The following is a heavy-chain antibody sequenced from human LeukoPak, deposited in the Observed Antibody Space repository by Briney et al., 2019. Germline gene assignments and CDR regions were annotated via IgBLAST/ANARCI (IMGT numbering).Heavy chain of an antibody. CDR1: GSTFSAYA. J-gene: IGHJ4*02. CDR3: ASTGDYYDSSGFA. V-gene: IGHV3-69-1*01. D-gene: IGHD3-22*01. CDR2: ISSSSTI. Sequence: GGSLRLSCSASGSTFSAYAMHWVRQAPGKGLEWVSYISSSSTIYYADSVKGRFTISRDNAKNSLYLQMNSLRAEDTAVYYCASTGDYYDSSGFAWGQGTLVTVSS.